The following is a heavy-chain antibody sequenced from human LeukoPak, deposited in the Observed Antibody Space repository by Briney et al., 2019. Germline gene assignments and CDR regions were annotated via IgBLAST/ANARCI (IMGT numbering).Heavy chain of an antibody. CDR1: GGSISGSSYF. J-gene: IGHJ4*02. V-gene: IGHV4-39*01. D-gene: IGHD2-2*01. Sequence: SETLSLTCTVSGGSISGSSYFWAWIRQPPGKGLEWIGNILHTGSTYYNPSLKSRVTISVDTSKKQFSLELSSVTAADTAVYYCARTGYCSSTASCYVPFDSWGPGTLVTVSS. CDR2: ILHTGST. CDR3: ARTGYCSSTASCYVPFDS.